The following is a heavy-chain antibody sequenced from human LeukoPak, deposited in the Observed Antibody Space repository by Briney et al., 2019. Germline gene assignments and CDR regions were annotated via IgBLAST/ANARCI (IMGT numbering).Heavy chain of an antibody. D-gene: IGHD3-10*01. J-gene: IGHJ6*02. CDR3: AREAPRGYYGMDV. Sequence: GGPLRLSCAASGFTFSSYGMHWVRQAPGKGLEWVAVIWYDGSNKYYADSVKGRFTISRDNSKNTLYLQMNSLRAEDTAVYYCAREAPRGYYGMDVWGQGTTVTVSS. CDR2: IWYDGSNK. CDR1: GFTFSSYG. V-gene: IGHV3-33*01.